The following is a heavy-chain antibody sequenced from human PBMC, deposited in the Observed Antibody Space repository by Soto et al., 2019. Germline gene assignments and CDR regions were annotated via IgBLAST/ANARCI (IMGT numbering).Heavy chain of an antibody. Sequence: QVRLVQSGAEVKKPGASVKVSCKASGYTFTSYGISWVRQAPGQGLEWMGWISAYNGNTNYAQKLQGRVTMTTDTSTSTAYMELRSLRSDDTAVYYCARDAEYQLPGESWFDPWGQGTLVTVSS. J-gene: IGHJ5*02. CDR3: ARDAEYQLPGESWFDP. CDR1: GYTFTSYG. D-gene: IGHD2-2*01. V-gene: IGHV1-18*01. CDR2: ISAYNGNT.